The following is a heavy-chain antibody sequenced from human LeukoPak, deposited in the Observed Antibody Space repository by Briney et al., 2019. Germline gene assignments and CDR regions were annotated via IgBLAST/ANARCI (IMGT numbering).Heavy chain of an antibody. CDR1: GYTFTGYY. V-gene: IGHV1-2*02. D-gene: IGHD6-13*01. CDR2: INPNSGGT. CDR3: ARDLSSSSSRFDP. Sequence: ASVKVSCKASGYTFTGYYMHWVRQAPGQGLEWMGWINPNSGGTNYAQKFQGRVTMTRDTSISTAYMELSRLRSADTAVYYCARDLSSSSSRFDPWGQGTLVTVSS. J-gene: IGHJ5*02.